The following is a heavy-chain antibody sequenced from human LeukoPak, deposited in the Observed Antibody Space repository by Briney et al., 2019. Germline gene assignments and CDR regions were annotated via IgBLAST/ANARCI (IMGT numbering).Heavy chain of an antibody. Sequence: SETLSLTCAVSGGSISSSNWWSWVRQPPGKGLEWIGEIYHSGSTNYNPSLKSRVTISVDKSKNQFSLKLSSVTAADTAVHYCARQSTIAAARIDPWGQGTLVTVSS. J-gene: IGHJ5*02. D-gene: IGHD6-25*01. CDR2: IYHSGST. CDR1: GGSISSSNW. CDR3: ARQSTIAAARIDP. V-gene: IGHV4-4*02.